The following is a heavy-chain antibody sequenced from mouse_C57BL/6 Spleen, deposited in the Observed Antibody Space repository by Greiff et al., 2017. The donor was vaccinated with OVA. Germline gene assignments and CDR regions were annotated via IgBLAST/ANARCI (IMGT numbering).Heavy chain of an antibody. D-gene: IGHD1-1*01. V-gene: IGHV1-42*01. CDR1: GYSFTGYY. CDR3: ARLITTVGATDY. CDR2: INPSTGGT. Sequence: VQLQQSGPELVKPGASVKISCKASGYSFTGYYMNWVKQSPEKSLEWIGEINPSTGGTTYNQKFKAKATLTVDKSSSTAYMQLKSLTSEDSAVYYCARLITTVGATDYWGQGTTLTVSS. J-gene: IGHJ2*01.